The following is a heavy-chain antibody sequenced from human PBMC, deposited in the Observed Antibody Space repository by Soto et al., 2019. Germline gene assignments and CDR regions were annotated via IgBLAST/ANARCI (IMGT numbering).Heavy chain of an antibody. CDR1: GGSISSGVYY. D-gene: IGHD3-22*01. CDR2: IYYSGST. CDR3: AIRRRRYYDSLDY. Sequence: TLSLTCTVSGGSISSGVYYWSWIRQHPGKGLEWIGYIYYSGSTYYNPSLKSRVTISVDTSKNQLSLKLSSVTAADTAVYYCAIRRRRYYDSLDYWGQGTLVTFSS. V-gene: IGHV4-31*03. J-gene: IGHJ4*02.